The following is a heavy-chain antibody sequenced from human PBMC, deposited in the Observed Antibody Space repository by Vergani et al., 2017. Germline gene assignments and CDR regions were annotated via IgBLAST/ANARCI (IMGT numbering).Heavy chain of an antibody. Sequence: EVQLVESGGGLVQPGGSLRLSCAASGFTFSSYSMNWVRQAPGKGLEWVSSISSSSSYIYYADSVKGRFTISRDNAKNSLYLQMNSLRAEDTAVYYCARARYYYDSSGYYLGSNYYYYYMDVWGKGTTVTVSS. V-gene: IGHV3-21*01. CDR1: GFTFSSYS. CDR3: ARARYYYDSSGYYLGSNYYYYYMDV. D-gene: IGHD3-22*01. J-gene: IGHJ6*03. CDR2: ISSSSSYI.